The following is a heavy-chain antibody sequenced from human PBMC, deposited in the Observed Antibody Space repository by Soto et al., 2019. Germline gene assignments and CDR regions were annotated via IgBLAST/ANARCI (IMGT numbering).Heavy chain of an antibody. Sequence: QAQLQESGPGPVKPSETLSLTCTVSAGSVSGDTHYWSWIRQPPGKGLEWIGYIYNSGSTNYNPSLKSRVTISVDTSKNQFSLKRSSGPAADTAVYYCARGYRTSWYWFDLWGRGTLVTVSS. D-gene: IGHD6-13*01. CDR3: ARGYRTSWYWFDL. V-gene: IGHV4-61*01. CDR1: AGSVSGDTHY. J-gene: IGHJ2*01. CDR2: IYNSGST.